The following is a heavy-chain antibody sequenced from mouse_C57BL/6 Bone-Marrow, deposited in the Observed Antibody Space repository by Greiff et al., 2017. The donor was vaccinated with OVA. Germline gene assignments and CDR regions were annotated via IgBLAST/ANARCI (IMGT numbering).Heavy chain of an antibody. D-gene: IGHD4-1*01. CDR2: ISNGGGST. V-gene: IGHV5-12*01. J-gene: IGHJ2*01. CDR1: GFTFSDYY. Sequence: EVMLVESGGGLVQPGGSLKLSCAASGFTFSDYYMYWVRQTPEKRLEWVAYISNGGGSTYYPDTVKGRFTISRDNAKNTLYLQMSRLKSEDTAMYYCARPGLLTGTYFDYWGQGTTLTVSS. CDR3: ARPGLLTGTYFDY.